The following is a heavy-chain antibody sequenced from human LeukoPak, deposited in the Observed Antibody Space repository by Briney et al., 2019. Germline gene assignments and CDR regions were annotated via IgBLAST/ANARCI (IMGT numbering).Heavy chain of an antibody. CDR2: IYYSGST. CDR3: ARVGGNDAFDI. D-gene: IGHD1-14*01. V-gene: IGHV4-59*01. CDR1: GGSISSYY. J-gene: IGHJ3*02. Sequence: SETLSLTCTVSGGSISSYYWSWIRQPPGKGLEWIGYIYYSGSTNYNPSPKSRVTISVDTSKNQFSLKLSSVTAADTAVYYCARVGGNDAFDIWGQGTMVTVSS.